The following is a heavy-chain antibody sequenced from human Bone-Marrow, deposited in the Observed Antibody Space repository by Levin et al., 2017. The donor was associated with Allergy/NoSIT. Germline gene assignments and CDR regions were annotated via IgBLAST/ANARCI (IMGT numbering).Heavy chain of an antibody. V-gene: IGHV1-46*01. D-gene: IGHD2-15*01. Sequence: ASVKVSCKASGYTFTSYYMHWVRQAPGQGLEWMGIINPSGGSTSYAQKFQGRVTMTRDTSTSTVYMELSSLRSEDTAVYYCARDQEIHCSGGSCPLDYWGQGTLVTVSS. J-gene: IGHJ4*02. CDR1: GYTFTSYY. CDR3: ARDQEIHCSGGSCPLDY. CDR2: INPSGGST.